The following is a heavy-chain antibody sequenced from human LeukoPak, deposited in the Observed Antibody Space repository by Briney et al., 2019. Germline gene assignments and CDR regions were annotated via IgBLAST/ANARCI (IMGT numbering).Heavy chain of an antibody. V-gene: IGHV4-59*01. CDR3: ARAASMILPFYFDY. D-gene: IGHD3-22*01. CDR1: DGSISPSF. CDR2: IDYSGST. J-gene: IGHJ4*02. Sequence: PSETLSLTCTVSDGSISPSFWSWIRQPPGKGLEWIGNIDYSGSTHYNSSVKSRVTISVDRSKNQFSLSMSSVSAADTAMYYCARAASMILPFYFDYWGQGTLVTVSS.